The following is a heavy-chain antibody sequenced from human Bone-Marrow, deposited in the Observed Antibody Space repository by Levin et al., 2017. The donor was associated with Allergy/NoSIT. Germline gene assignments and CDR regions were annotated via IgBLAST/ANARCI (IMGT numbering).Heavy chain of an antibody. CDR1: GYTFTSYD. Sequence: GASVKVSCKASGYTFTSYDINWVRQATGQGLEWMGWMNPNSGNTGYAQKFQGRVTMTRNTSISTAYMELSSLRSEDTAVYYCAREVADFWSGFMDLKYYGMDVWGQGTTVTVSS. D-gene: IGHD3-3*01. V-gene: IGHV1-8*01. CDR2: MNPNSGNT. CDR3: AREVADFWSGFMDLKYYGMDV. J-gene: IGHJ6*02.